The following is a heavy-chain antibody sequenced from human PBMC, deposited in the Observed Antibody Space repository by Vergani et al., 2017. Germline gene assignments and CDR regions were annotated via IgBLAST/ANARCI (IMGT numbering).Heavy chain of an antibody. CDR2: MDYSGST. CDR1: GDSVISTDYH. CDR3: ASKRGACRAAYCHSYDF. Sequence: QVQLQESGPGLVKPSETLSLTCTVSGDSVISTDYHWGWIRQPPGKGLEWIGSMDYSGSTSYNPSLESRISISVETPKKQFSLRLNSVTAADTAVYYCASKRGACRAAYCHSYDFWGPGTLVGVSS. V-gene: IGHV4-39*01. J-gene: IGHJ4*02. D-gene: IGHD2-15*01.